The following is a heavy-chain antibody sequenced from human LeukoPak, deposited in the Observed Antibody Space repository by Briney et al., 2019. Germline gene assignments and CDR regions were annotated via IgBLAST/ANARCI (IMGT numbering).Heavy chain of an antibody. D-gene: IGHD2/OR15-2a*01. CDR3: ARRGVLRPRIQYYFDY. V-gene: IGHV4-39*07. Sequence: PSETLSLNCTVSGGSISSSSYYWGWIRQPPGKGLEWIGSIYYSGSTYYNPSLKSRVTISVDTSKNQFSLKLSSVTAADTAVYYCARRGVLRPRIQYYFDYWGQGTLVTVSS. CDR1: GGSISSSSYY. CDR2: IYYSGST. J-gene: IGHJ4*02.